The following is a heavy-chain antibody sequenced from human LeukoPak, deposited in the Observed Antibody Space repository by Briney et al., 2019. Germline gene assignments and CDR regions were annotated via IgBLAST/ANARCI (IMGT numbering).Heavy chain of an antibody. CDR3: ARFNVDSAMVLDS. V-gene: IGHV1-2*02. J-gene: IGHJ4*02. CDR1: EYTFTGYY. Sequence: ASVKVSCKASEYTFTGYYLHWVRQAPGQGLEWMGWINPISGVTSCAQKFQGRVTVTSDTSISTAYMELGSLRSDDTAVYYCARFNVDSAMVLDSWGQGTLVTVSS. D-gene: IGHD5-18*01. CDR2: INPISGVT.